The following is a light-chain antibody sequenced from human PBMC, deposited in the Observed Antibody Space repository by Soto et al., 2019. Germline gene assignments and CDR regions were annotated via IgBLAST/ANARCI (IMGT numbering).Light chain of an antibody. Sequence: EIVLTQSPGTLSLSPGERATLSCRASQSVSSNYLAWYQQKPGQAPRLLIYGASSRATGIPDRFSGSGSGTDFTLTISRLEPEDFAGYYCQQYGSSPVTFGPGTKVDIK. CDR1: QSVSSNY. CDR2: GAS. J-gene: IGKJ3*01. CDR3: QQYGSSPVT. V-gene: IGKV3-20*01.